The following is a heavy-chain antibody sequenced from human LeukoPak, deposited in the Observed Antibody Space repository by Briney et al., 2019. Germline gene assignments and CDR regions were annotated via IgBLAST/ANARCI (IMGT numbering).Heavy chain of an antibody. Sequence: GGSLRLSCAASGFTFSSYGMHWVRQAPGKGLEWVAVIWYDGSNKYYADSVKGRFTISRDNSKNTLYLQMNSLRAEDTAVYYCARGDYGDQLGPDYWGQGTLVTVSS. CDR3: ARGDYGDQLGPDY. J-gene: IGHJ4*02. D-gene: IGHD4-17*01. CDR2: IWYDGSNK. CDR1: GFTFSSYG. V-gene: IGHV3-33*01.